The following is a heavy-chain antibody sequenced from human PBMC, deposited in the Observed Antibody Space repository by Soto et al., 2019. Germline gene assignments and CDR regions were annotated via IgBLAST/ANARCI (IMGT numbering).Heavy chain of an antibody. Sequence: ASVKVSCKASGGTFRNHGTDWVGQAPGQGLAWMGGLIAMLGTPTYARKVQGRATITADESLTSSCLGLRRLRSAETPVSFCARGTMAHFDYWGHGAGVTVSS. D-gene: IGHD3-10*01. CDR3: ARGTMAHFDY. V-gene: IGHV1-69*13. CDR1: GGTFRNHG. CDR2: LIAMLGTP. J-gene: IGHJ4*01.